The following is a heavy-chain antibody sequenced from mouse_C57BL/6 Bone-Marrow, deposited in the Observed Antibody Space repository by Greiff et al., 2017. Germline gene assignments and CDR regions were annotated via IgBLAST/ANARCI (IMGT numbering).Heavy chain of an antibody. CDR3: ESRGRAYDYARFAY. CDR2: IRSKGNNYAT. Sequence: DVMLEESGGGLVQPKGSLKLSCAASGFTFNSYAMNWVRQAPGKGLEWVARIRSKGNNYATYYADSVKDRFTIARDDSESMLSLQMNNLNTEDTDKDCGESRGRAYDYARFAYWGQGTLVTVSA. D-gene: IGHD2-4*01. J-gene: IGHJ3*01. CDR1: GFTFNSYA. V-gene: IGHV10-1*01.